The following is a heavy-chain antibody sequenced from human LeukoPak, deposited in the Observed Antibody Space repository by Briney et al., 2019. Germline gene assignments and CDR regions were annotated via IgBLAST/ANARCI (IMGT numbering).Heavy chain of an antibody. Sequence: GGSLRLSCAASGFSFSNSWMSWVRQAPGKGLEWVANIKQDGSERYYVDSVKGRFTISRDNTKNSLYLQMDSLRAEDTAVYYCVRISTAVAGAXXWGQXXLVT. D-gene: IGHD6-19*01. CDR2: IKQDGSER. V-gene: IGHV3-7*01. CDR3: VRISTAVAGAXX. CDR1: GFSFSNSW. J-gene: IGHJ4*02.